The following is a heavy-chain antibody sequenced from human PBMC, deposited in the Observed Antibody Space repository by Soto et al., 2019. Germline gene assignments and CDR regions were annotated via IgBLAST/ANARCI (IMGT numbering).Heavy chain of an antibody. CDR3: ARDRSFYGDETFDY. V-gene: IGHV1-3*01. J-gene: IGHJ4*01. CDR2: INAGNGNT. Sequence: ASVKVSCKASGYTFTSYAMHWVRQAPGQRLEWMGWINAGNGNTKYSQKFQGRVTITRDTSASTAYMELSSLRSEDTAVYYCARDRSFYGDETFDYWGHGTLVTVSS. CDR1: GYTFTSYA. D-gene: IGHD4-17*01.